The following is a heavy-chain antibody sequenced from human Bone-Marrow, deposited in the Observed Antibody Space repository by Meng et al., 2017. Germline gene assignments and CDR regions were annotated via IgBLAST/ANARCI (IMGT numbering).Heavy chain of an antibody. D-gene: IGHD2-15*01. V-gene: IGHV3-7*01. CDR1: GFTFSSYG. CDR2: IKQDGSEK. CDR3: ARVDEYELRYCSGGSCYTPDY. Sequence: GGSLRLSCAASGFTFSSYGMHWVRQAPGKGLEWVANIKQDGSEKYYVDSVKGRFTISRDNAKNSLYLQMNSLRAEDTAVYYCARVDEYELRYCSGGSCYTPDYWGQGTLVTVSS. J-gene: IGHJ4*02.